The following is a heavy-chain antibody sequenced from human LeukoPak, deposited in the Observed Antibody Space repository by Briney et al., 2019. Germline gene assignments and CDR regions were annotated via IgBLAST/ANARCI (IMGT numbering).Heavy chain of an antibody. CDR2: IYYSGST. J-gene: IGHJ5*02. CDR3: ARDAGGSCLDP. CDR1: GGSISSSSYY. D-gene: IGHD2-15*01. Sequence: SETLSLTCTVSGGSISSSSYYWGWIRQPPGKGLEWIGSIYYSGSTYYNPSLKSRVTISVDTSKNQFSLKLSSVTAADTAVYYCARDAGGSCLDPWGQGTLVTVSS. V-gene: IGHV4-39*07.